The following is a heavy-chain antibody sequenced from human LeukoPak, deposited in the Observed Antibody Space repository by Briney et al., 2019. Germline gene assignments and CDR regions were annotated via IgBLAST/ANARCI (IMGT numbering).Heavy chain of an antibody. CDR2: ISSSSSYI. Sequence: GGSLRLSCAASGFTFSSYSMNWVRQAPGKGLEWVSSISSSSSYIYHADSVKGRFTISRDNAKNSLYLQMNSLRAEDTAVYYCARWGGYSGYDSDYWGQGTLVTVSS. CDR3: ARWGGYSGYDSDY. D-gene: IGHD5-12*01. CDR1: GFTFSSYS. V-gene: IGHV3-21*01. J-gene: IGHJ4*02.